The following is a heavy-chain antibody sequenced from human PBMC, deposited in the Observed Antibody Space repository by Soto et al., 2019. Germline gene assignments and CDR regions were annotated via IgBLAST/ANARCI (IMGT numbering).Heavy chain of an antibody. D-gene: IGHD1-26*01. CDR2: ISCSGGST. CDR1: GFTFSSYA. V-gene: IGHV3-23*01. J-gene: IGHJ6*02. Sequence: AESLRLSCAASGFTFSSYAMSWVRQAPGKGLEWVSAISCSGGSTYYAASVKGRFTISRDNSKNTLYLQMIGLRAEDTAVYYCAKRIVGATTPYYYGMDVWGQGTTVTVSS. CDR3: AKRIVGATTPYYYGMDV.